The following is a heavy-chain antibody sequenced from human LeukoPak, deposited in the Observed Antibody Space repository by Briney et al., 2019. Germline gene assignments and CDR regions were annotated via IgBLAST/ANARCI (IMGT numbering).Heavy chain of an antibody. J-gene: IGHJ5*02. CDR2: ISDNSGNT. CDR3: AKGGLVHRFDP. Sequence: GRSLRLSCAASGFTFSSFAMSWVRQAPGQGLEWVSAISDNSGNTYYADSVKGRFTISRDNSKNTLYLQMNSLRADDTAVYYCAKGGLVHRFDPWGQGTLVTVSS. CDR1: GFTFSSFA. V-gene: IGHV3-23*01.